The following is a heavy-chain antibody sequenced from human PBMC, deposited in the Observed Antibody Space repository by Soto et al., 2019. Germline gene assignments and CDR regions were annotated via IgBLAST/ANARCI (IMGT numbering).Heavy chain of an antibody. J-gene: IGHJ6*02. CDR2: ISSSSSYI. CDR1: GFTFSSYS. Sequence: PGGSLRLSCAASGFTFSSYSMNWVRQAPGKGLEWVSSISSSSSYIYYADSVKGRFTISRDNAKNSLYLQMNSLRAEDTAVYYCARGARIAVAGTRSAYGMDVWGQGTTVTVSS. CDR3: ARGARIAVAGTRSAYGMDV. V-gene: IGHV3-21*01. D-gene: IGHD6-19*01.